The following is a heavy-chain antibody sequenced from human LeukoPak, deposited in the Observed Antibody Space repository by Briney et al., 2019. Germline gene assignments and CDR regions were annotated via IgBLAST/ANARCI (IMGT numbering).Heavy chain of an antibody. CDR3: ARGVMVRGVIGWYFDL. CDR2: FYHSGLT. V-gene: IGHV4-38-2*02. J-gene: IGHJ2*01. D-gene: IGHD3-10*01. CDR1: GYSISSGYY. Sequence: SETLSLTCTVSGYSISSGYYWGWSRPPPGKGLEWIGNFYHSGLTYYNPSLKSRVTISVDTSKNQFSLKLSSVTAADTAVYYCARGVMVRGVIGWYFDLWGRGTLVTVSS.